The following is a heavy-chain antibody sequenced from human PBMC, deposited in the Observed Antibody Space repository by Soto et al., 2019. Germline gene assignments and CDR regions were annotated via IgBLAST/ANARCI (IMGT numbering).Heavy chain of an antibody. V-gene: IGHV1-69*06. J-gene: IGHJ6*02. CDR2: LIPIYDEP. CDR1: GFTFNVYG. CDR3: ARVRDPHLDHYGLDV. Sequence: QVQLVQSGAEVKNPGSSVRVSCKTSGFTFNVYGIHWVRQAPGQGLEWMGGLIPIYDEPNYAQKFQGRVTITADKSTATVYLELNSLGSEDTAVYFCARVRDPHLDHYGLDVWGQGTTVTVSS.